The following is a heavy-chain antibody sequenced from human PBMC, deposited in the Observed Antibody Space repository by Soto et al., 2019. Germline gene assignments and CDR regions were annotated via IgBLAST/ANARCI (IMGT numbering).Heavy chain of an antibody. Sequence: XSVKVSCKASGGTFSSYAISWVRQAPGQGLEWMGGIIPIFGTANYAQKFQGRVAITADKSTSTAYMELSSLRSEDTAVYYCARGRGVIIEEQEFDYWGQGNLVTVSS. CDR3: ARGRGVIIEEQEFDY. J-gene: IGHJ4*02. V-gene: IGHV1-69*06. D-gene: IGHD3-10*01. CDR2: IIPIFGTA. CDR1: GGTFSSYA.